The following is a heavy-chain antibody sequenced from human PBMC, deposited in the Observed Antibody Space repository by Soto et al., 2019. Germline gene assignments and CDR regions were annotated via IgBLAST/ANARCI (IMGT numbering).Heavy chain of an antibody. V-gene: IGHV3-30-3*01. CDR2: ISYDVSNK. CDR3: ARDFVRGSSSPTYGMDV. Sequence: EGSLRLSCAASGFTFSSYAMHWVRQAPGKGLEWVAVISYDVSNKYYADSVKGRFTISRDNSKNTLSLQMNSLRAEDTAVYYCARDFVRGSSSPTYGMDVWGQGTTVTVSS. J-gene: IGHJ6*02. CDR1: GFTFSSYA. D-gene: IGHD6-6*01.